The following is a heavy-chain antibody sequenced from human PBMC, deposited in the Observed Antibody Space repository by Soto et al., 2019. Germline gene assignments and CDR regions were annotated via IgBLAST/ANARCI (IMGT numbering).Heavy chain of an antibody. V-gene: IGHV3-30-3*01. CDR1: GFTFSSYA. Sequence: QVQLVESGGGVVQPGRSLRLSCAASGFTFSSYAMHWVRQAPGKGLEWVAVISYDGSNKYYADSVKGRFTISRDNSKNTLYRQMNSLRAEDTAVYYCARDGWSAAGTHRTRFDYWGQGTLVTVSS. CDR2: ISYDGSNK. CDR3: ARDGWSAAGTHRTRFDY. J-gene: IGHJ4*02. D-gene: IGHD6-13*01.